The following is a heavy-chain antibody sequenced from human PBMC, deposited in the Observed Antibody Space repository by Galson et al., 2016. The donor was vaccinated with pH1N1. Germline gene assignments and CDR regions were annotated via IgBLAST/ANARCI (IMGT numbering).Heavy chain of an antibody. CDR3: ARHSGYHHSTPYLDS. CDR1: GGAFRSNA. Sequence: SVKVSCKASGGAFRSNAISWVRQAPGQGLEWRGGSTAIFDTTTYAQKFQGRLTISADKSTRLVHMELSSLTSDDTAVYYCARHSGYHHSTPYLDSWGQGTLVTVSS. V-gene: IGHV1-69*06. J-gene: IGHJ4*02. CDR2: STAIFDTT. D-gene: IGHD3-22*01.